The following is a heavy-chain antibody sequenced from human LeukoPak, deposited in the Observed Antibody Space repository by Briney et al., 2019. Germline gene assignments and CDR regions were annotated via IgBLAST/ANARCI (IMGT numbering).Heavy chain of an antibody. V-gene: IGHV3-7*01. CDR3: ASLGIAAAGRDY. Sequence: GGSLRLSCAASGFTLSSYWMSWVRQAPGMGLEWVANIKQDGSEKYYVDSVKGRFTISRDNAKNSLYLQMNSLRAEDTAVYYCASLGIAAAGRDYWGQGTLVTVSS. CDR1: GFTLSSYW. D-gene: IGHD6-13*01. CDR2: IKQDGSEK. J-gene: IGHJ4*02.